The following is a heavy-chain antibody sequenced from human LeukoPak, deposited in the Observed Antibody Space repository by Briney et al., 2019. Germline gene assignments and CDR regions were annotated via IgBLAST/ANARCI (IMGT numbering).Heavy chain of an antibody. D-gene: IGHD2-15*01. CDR2: IYPDDSDT. V-gene: IGHV5-51*01. CDR3: ARARYCSGGSCYAEY. Sequence: GVSPTISCQGCGFSFTTYWIAWVRQMTGKGLDWMGIIYPDDSDTRYSPSFQGQVTLSADKSISTAYLQWSSLKAADTAMYYCARARYCSGGSCYAEYWGQGTLVTVSS. J-gene: IGHJ4*02. CDR1: GFSFTTYW.